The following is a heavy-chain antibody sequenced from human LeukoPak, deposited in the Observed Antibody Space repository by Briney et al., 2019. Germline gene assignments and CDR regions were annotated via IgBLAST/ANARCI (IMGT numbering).Heavy chain of an antibody. D-gene: IGHD3-22*01. CDR1: GFTFSGYY. CDR3: ARHGNEYDYSGYYYSN. V-gene: IGHV3-74*01. Sequence: GGSLRLSCATSGFTFSGYYMHWVRHAPGKGLVWLSRINTDGSNTDYADSVKGRFTISRDNAKRTLYLQMNSLRAEDTALYYCARHGNEYDYSGYYYSNWGQGALVTVSS. J-gene: IGHJ4*02. CDR2: INTDGSNT.